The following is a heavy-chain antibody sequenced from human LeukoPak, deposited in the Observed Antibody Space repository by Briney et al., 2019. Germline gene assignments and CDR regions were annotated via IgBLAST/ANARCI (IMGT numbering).Heavy chain of an antibody. D-gene: IGHD3-16*02. Sequence: ASVKVSCKASGYTFTSYGISWVRQAPGQGLEWMGWISAYNGNTNYAQKLQGRVTMTTDTSTSTAYMELRSLRSDDTAVYYCARDGRYDYVWGSYPYNWFDLWGQGTLVTVSS. CDR3: ARDGRYDYVWGSYPYNWFDL. CDR1: GYTFTSYG. V-gene: IGHV1-18*01. J-gene: IGHJ5*02. CDR2: ISAYNGNT.